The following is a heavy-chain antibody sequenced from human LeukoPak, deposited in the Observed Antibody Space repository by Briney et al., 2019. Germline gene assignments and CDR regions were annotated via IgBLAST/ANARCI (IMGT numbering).Heavy chain of an antibody. V-gene: IGHV1-18*01. J-gene: IGHJ4*02. CDR1: GYIFTSYG. Sequence: ASVKVSCKASGYIFTSYGINWVRQAPGQGLEWMGWISTYNGNTKYAQKVQGRVTLTTDTSTATAYMELRSLGSDDTAIYYCARGRAAADDFDYWGQGTLVTVSS. CDR2: ISTYNGNT. D-gene: IGHD6-13*01. CDR3: ARGRAAADDFDY.